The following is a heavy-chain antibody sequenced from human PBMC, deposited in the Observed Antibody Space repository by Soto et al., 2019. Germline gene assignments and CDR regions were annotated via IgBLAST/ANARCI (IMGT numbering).Heavy chain of an antibody. J-gene: IGHJ6*02. V-gene: IGHV3-23*01. CDR3: AKDSYVAAPTYYYYYGMDV. CDR2: ISGSGGST. D-gene: IGHD6-6*01. Sequence: GGSLRLSCAASGFTFSSYAMSWVRQAPGKGLEWVSAISGSGGSTYYADSVKGRFTISRDNSKDTLYLQMNSLRAEDTAVYYCAKDSYVAAPTYYYYYGMDVWGQGTTVTVSS. CDR1: GFTFSSYA.